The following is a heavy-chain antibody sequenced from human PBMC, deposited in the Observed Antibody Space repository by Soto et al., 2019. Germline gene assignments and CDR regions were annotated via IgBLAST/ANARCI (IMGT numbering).Heavy chain of an antibody. CDR2: ISSSSSTI. CDR1: GLPFSGNS. D-gene: IGHD3-10*01. Sequence: EVQLVKSGGGLVQPGGSLRLPCEASGLPFSGNSLNWVRQAPGKGLGWVSYISSSSSTIYYADSVKGRFTISRDNAKNSLYLQMNSLRAEDTAVYYCAREGRVAFDIWGQGTMVTVSS. J-gene: IGHJ3*02. CDR3: AREGRVAFDI. V-gene: IGHV3-48*01.